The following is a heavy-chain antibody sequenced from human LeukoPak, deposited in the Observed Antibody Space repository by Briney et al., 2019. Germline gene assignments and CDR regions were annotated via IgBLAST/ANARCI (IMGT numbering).Heavy chain of an antibody. D-gene: IGHD1-14*01. Sequence: QPGGSLRLSCAASGFTFSSYEMNWVRQAPGKGLEWVSYISSSGSTIYYADSVKGRFTISRDNAKNSLYLQMNSLRAEDTALYYCSRPEGDDAFDIWGQGTMVTVSS. CDR1: GFTFSSYE. CDR3: SRPEGDDAFDI. CDR2: ISSSGSTI. V-gene: IGHV3-48*03. J-gene: IGHJ3*02.